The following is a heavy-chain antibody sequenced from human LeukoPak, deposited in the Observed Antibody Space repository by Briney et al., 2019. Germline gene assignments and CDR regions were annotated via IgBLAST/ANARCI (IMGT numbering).Heavy chain of an antibody. D-gene: IGHD6-6*01. CDR2: INPSGGST. V-gene: IGHV1-46*01. CDR1: GYTFTSYY. Sequence: ASVKVSCKASGYTFTSYYMHWVRQAPGQGLEWMGIINPSGGSTSYAQKFQGRVTMTRDTSTSTVYMELSSLRSEDTAVYYCASSLVSSSSHDALDIWGQGTMVTVSS. J-gene: IGHJ3*02. CDR3: ASSLVSSSSHDALDI.